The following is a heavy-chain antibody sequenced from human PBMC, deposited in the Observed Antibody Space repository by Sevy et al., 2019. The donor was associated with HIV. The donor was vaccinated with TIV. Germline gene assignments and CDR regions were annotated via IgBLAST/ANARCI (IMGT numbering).Heavy chain of an antibody. CDR2: INPNSGGT. CDR1: GYTFTGYY. CDR3: AKGGTTRRDAFDI. J-gene: IGHJ3*02. D-gene: IGHD1-1*01. Sequence: ASVKVSCKASGYTFTGYYMHWVRQAPGQGLEWMGWINPNSGGTNYAQKFQGRVNMTRETSISTAYMELSRLRSDDTAVYYCAKGGTTRRDAFDIWGQGTMVTVSS. V-gene: IGHV1-2*02.